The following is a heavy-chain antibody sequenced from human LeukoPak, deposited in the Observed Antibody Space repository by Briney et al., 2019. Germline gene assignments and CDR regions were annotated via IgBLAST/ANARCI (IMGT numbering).Heavy chain of an antibody. CDR1: GFTFSSYG. Sequence: GGTLRLSCAASGFTFSSYGMSWVRQAPGKGLEWVSSISSGSSFMYYADSVKGRFTISRDNAKNSLYLQMNSLRAEDTAVYYCARDQVSVAGTGIDYWGQGTLVTVSS. CDR3: ARDQVSVAGTGIDY. D-gene: IGHD6-13*01. V-gene: IGHV3-21*01. CDR2: ISSGSSFM. J-gene: IGHJ4*02.